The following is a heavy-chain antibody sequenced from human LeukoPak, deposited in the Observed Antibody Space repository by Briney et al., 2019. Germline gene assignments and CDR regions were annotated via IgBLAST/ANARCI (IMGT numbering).Heavy chain of an antibody. CDR2: IYYSGST. CDR1: GGSISSSSYY. Sequence: SETLSLTCTVSGGSISSSSYYWGWIRQPPGKGLEWIGSIYYSGSTNYNPSLKSRVTISVDTSKNQFSLKLSSVTAADTAVYYCARLHGDYVPYYYYMDVWGKGTTVTVSS. V-gene: IGHV4-39*07. J-gene: IGHJ6*03. CDR3: ARLHGDYVPYYYYMDV. D-gene: IGHD4-17*01.